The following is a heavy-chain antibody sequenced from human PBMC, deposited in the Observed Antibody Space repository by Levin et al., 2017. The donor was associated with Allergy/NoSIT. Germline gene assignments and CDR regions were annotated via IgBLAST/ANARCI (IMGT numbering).Heavy chain of an antibody. Sequence: ASVKVSCKASGYTFTGYIMHWVRQAPGQGLEWLGWIDPNSGGTNYAQKFQGRVTMTRDTSISTAYMELSRLRSDDTAIYYCAKVREGAVAYDYWGQGTLVTVSS. J-gene: IGHJ4*02. D-gene: IGHD6-19*01. CDR3: AKVREGAVAYDY. V-gene: IGHV1-2*02. CDR2: IDPNSGGT. CDR1: GYTFTGYI.